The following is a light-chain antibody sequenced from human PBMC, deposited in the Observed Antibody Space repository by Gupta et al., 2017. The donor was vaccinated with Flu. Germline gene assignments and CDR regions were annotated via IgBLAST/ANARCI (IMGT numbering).Light chain of an antibody. CDR1: QTVSSY. CDR2: DVS. J-gene: IGKJ4*01. CDR3: QQRSHWPS. Sequence: EIVLTQSPATLSLSPGERATLSCRASQTVSSYLAWYQQRPGQAPRLLIYDVSNRASGIPDRFSGSGSGTDFTLTISSLESEDFAVYYCQQRSHWPSFGGGTRVEI. V-gene: IGKV3-11*01.